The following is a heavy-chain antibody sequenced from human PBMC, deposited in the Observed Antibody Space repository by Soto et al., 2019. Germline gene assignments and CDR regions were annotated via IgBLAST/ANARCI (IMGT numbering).Heavy chain of an antibody. V-gene: IGHV1-69*06. CDR3: ARRSSSGYSSSTNWFDP. D-gene: IGHD6-13*01. CDR1: GGTFSSYA. CDR2: IIPIFGTA. J-gene: IGHJ5*02. Sequence: GASVKVSCKASGGTFSSYAISWVRQAPGQGLEWMGGIIPIFGTANYAQKFQGRVTITADKSTSTAYMELSSLRSEDTAVYYCARRSSSGYSSSTNWFDPWGQGTLVTVSS.